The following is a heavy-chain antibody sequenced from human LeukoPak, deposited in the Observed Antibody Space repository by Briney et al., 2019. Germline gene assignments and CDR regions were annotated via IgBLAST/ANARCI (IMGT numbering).Heavy chain of an antibody. Sequence: GGSLRLSCAPSALTFSDYYMSWIRQAPGKGLEWVSYISSSGNTIYYADSVKGRFTISRDNAKNSLYLQMNSLRAEDTAVYYCARDAYYYDSSGYYVYWGQGTLVTVSS. CDR1: ALTFSDYY. J-gene: IGHJ4*02. V-gene: IGHV3-11*04. CDR2: ISSSGNTI. D-gene: IGHD3-22*01. CDR3: ARDAYYYDSSGYYVY.